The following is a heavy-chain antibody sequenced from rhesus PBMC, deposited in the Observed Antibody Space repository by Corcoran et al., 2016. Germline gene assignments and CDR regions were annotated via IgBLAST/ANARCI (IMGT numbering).Heavy chain of an antibody. CDR1: GYSISSGYY. Sequence: QVQLRESGPGLVKPSETLSLTCAVSGYSISSGYYWGWIRQPPGKGLEYIGYISGSSGSTYDNPSLKIRVTISKDQSKNQFSLKLSALTAADTAVYYCAIHARGYSNYMDYWGQGVLVTVSS. CDR3: AIHARGYSNYMDY. V-gene: IGHV4-99*01. CDR2: ISGSSGST. J-gene: IGHJ4*01. D-gene: IGHD5-30*01.